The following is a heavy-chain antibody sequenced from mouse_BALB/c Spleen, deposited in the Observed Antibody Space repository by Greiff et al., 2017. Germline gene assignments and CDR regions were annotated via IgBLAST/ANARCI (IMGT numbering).Heavy chain of an antibody. CDR2: INAYNDGT. Sequence: VQLQQSGPELVKPGASVKMSCKASGYTFTSYVMHWVKQKPGQGLEWIGYINAYNDGTKYNEKFKGKATLTSDKSSSTAYMELSSLTSEDSAVYYCARDYGSSYAWFAYWGQGTLVTVSA. J-gene: IGHJ3*01. V-gene: IGHV1-14*01. CDR1: GYTFTSYV. D-gene: IGHD1-1*01. CDR3: ARDYGSSYAWFAY.